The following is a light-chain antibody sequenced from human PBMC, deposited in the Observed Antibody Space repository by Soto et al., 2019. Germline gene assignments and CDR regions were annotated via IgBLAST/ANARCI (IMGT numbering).Light chain of an antibody. CDR2: EVT. CDR1: TSDFGTKKF. Sequence: QSVLTQPASVSGSPGQSITISCIETTSDFGTKKFFSWYQQHPGKAPKLIIYEVTKRPSGVSNRFSGSKSGNTASLTVSGLQAEDEAYYFCCSYTATFSVFGGGTKVTVL. J-gene: IGLJ3*02. CDR3: CSYTATFSV. V-gene: IGLV2-23*02.